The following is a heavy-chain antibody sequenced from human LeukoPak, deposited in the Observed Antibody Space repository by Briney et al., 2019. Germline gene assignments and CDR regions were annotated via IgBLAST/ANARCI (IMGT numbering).Heavy chain of an antibody. CDR3: ARDPGSHNSSGWYDY. J-gene: IGHJ4*02. V-gene: IGHV3-11*01. Sequence: GGSLRLSCAASGFTFSDYYMSWIRQAPGKGLEWVSYMSSSGSTIYYADSVKGRFTISRDNAKNSLYLQMNSLRAEDTAVYYCARDPGSHNSSGWYDYWGQGTLVTVSS. D-gene: IGHD6-19*01. CDR1: GFTFSDYY. CDR2: MSSSGSTI.